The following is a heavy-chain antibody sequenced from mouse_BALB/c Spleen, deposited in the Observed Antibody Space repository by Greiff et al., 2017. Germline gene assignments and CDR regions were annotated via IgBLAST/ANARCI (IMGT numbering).Heavy chain of an antibody. D-gene: IGHD2-14*01. CDR2: INSNGGST. CDR1: GFTFSSYG. Sequence: EVKLMESGGGLVQPGGSLKLSCAASGFTFSSYGMSWVRQTPDKRLELVATINSNGGSTYYPDSVKGRFTISRDNAKNTLYLQMSSLKSEDTAMYYCAREGVRQGFAYWGQGTLVTVSA. CDR3: AREGVRQGFAY. V-gene: IGHV5-6-3*01. J-gene: IGHJ3*01.